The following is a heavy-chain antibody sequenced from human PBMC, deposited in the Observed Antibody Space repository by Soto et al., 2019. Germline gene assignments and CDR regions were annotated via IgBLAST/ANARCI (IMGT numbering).Heavy chain of an antibody. CDR2: IYYLGST. V-gene: IGHV4-59*01. CDR1: GGSMSEYF. Sequence: SETLSLTCSVSGGSMSEYFWSWIRQSPGKGLEWIGYIYYLGSTDYNPSLKSRVTISVDTSRRQFSLRLTSVTAADTAVDYCERDGYDCSVSPYPAYWRPGTQVTVS. J-gene: IGHJ4*02. D-gene: IGHD3-10*02. CDR3: ERDGYDCSVSPYPAY.